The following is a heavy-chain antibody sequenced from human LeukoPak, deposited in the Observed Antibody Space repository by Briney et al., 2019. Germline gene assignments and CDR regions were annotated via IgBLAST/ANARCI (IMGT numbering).Heavy chain of an antibody. CDR2: ISWNSGSI. J-gene: IGHJ4*02. CDR1: GFTFDDYA. Sequence: PGGSLTLSCAASGFTFDDYAMHWLRQAPGQGLEWVSGISWNSGSIGYADSVKGRFTISRDNAKDSLYLQMNRLRAEDTALYYCAKGGSGGYYFDYWGQGTLVTVSS. CDR3: AKGGSGGYYFDY. D-gene: IGHD6-19*01. V-gene: IGHV3-9*01.